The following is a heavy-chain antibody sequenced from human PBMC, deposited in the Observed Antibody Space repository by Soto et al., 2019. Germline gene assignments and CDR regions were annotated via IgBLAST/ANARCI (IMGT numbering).Heavy chain of an antibody. D-gene: IGHD6-13*01. Sequence: ASVKVSCKASRYTFTGYYIQWVRQAPEQGLEWMGWINPNSGGTNYAQKFQGRVTMTRDTSISTAYMELSRLRSDATAVYYCAREIIAAAGIAWFDPWGQGTLVTVSS. J-gene: IGHJ5*02. V-gene: IGHV1-2*02. CDR1: RYTFTGYY. CDR2: INPNSGGT. CDR3: AREIIAAAGIAWFDP.